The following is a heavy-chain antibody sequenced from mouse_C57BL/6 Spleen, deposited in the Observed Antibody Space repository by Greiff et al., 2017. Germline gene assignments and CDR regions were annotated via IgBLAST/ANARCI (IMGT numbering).Heavy chain of an antibody. CDR1: GYTFTSYW. Sequence: QVQLQQPGAELVKPGASVKMSCKASGYTFTSYWITWVKQRPGQGLAWIGDIYPGSGSTNYNEKFKSKATLTVDTSSSTAYMQLSSLTSEDSAVYYCARSQGNYAMDYWGQGTSVTVSS. CDR2: IYPGSGST. CDR3: ARSQGNYAMDY. V-gene: IGHV1-55*01. J-gene: IGHJ4*01.